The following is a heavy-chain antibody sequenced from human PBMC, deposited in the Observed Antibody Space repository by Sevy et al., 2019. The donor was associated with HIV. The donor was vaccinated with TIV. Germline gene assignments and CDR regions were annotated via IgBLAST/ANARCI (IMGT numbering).Heavy chain of an antibody. D-gene: IGHD6-13*01. Sequence: ASVKVSCKASGYTFTSYGISWVRQAPGQGLEWMGWISAYNGNTNYAQKLQGRVTMTTDTSTSTAYMELRSLRSDDTAVYYCARDWTNSSSWYGGRWFDPWGQGTLVTVSS. CDR2: ISAYNGNT. V-gene: IGHV1-18*01. CDR3: ARDWTNSSSWYGGRWFDP. CDR1: GYTFTSYG. J-gene: IGHJ5*02.